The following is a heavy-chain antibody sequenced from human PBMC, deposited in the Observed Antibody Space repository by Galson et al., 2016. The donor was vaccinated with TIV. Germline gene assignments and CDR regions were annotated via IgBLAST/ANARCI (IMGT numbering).Heavy chain of an antibody. CDR3: ARPQSRPSYYDFWNGQGPGSFDL. CDR2: IKQNGSEK. V-gene: IGHV3-7*03. Sequence: LRLSCAASGFTFSSYWMSWVRQAPGKGLEWVANIKQNGSEKYYVDSVKGRFTISRDDAKNSLYLQMNILRAEDKAVYYCARPQSRPSYYDFWNGQGPGSFDLWGQGTLVTVSS. J-gene: IGHJ3*01. D-gene: IGHD3/OR15-3a*01. CDR1: GFTFSSYW.